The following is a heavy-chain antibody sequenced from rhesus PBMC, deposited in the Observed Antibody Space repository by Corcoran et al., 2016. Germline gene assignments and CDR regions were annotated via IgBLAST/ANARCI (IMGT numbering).Heavy chain of an antibody. D-gene: IGHD1-1*01. CDR2: IYGSRWRT. J-gene: IGHJ2*01. CDR3: ARGAGWNYGSWYFDL. V-gene: IGHV4-169*01. Sequence: QLQLQESGPGLVKPSETLSGTCAVSGGSISSSYWSWIRQAPGKGLEWIGYIYGSRWRTSYNPSLKSRGTISADPSKNHFALRLSSVTAADTAVYYCARGAGWNYGSWYFDLWGPGTPITISS. CDR1: GGSISSSY.